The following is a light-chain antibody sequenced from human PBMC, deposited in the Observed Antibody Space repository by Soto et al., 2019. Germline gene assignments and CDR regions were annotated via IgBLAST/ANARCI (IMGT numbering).Light chain of an antibody. Sequence: EIVMTQSPATLSVSPGERATLSCRASQSVSSNLAWYQQEPGQAPRLLIYGASTRATGIPARFSGSGAGTEFTLTISSLQSVDFAVYYCQQYNTWPPAYTFGQGTKLEIK. J-gene: IGKJ2*01. CDR1: QSVSSN. V-gene: IGKV3-15*01. CDR2: GAS. CDR3: QQYNTWPPAYT.